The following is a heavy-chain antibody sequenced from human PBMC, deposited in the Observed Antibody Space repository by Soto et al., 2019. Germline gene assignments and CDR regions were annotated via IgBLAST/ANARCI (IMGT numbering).Heavy chain of an antibody. D-gene: IGHD2-15*01. CDR1: GFTFSSYA. Sequence: GGSLRLSCAASGFTFSSYAMSWVRQAPGKGLEWVSAISGSGGSTYYADSVKGRFTISRDNSKNTLYLQMNSLRAEDTAVYYCAKDRCSGGSCYWDYYYFDYWGQGTLVTVSS. CDR3: AKDRCSGGSCYWDYYYFDY. CDR2: ISGSGGST. J-gene: IGHJ4*02. V-gene: IGHV3-23*01.